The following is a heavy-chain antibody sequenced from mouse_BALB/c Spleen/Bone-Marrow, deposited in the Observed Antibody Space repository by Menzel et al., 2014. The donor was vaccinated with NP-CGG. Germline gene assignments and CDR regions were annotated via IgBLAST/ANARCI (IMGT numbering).Heavy chain of an antibody. CDR2: ISSGSSTI. Sequence: EVQVVESGGGLVQPGGSRKLSCAASGFTFSSFGMHWVRQAPEKGLEWVAYISSGSSTIYYADTVKGRFTISRDNPKNTLFLQMTSLRSGDTAMYYCATGTRAMDYWGQGTSVTVSS. V-gene: IGHV5-17*02. CDR1: GFTFSSFG. J-gene: IGHJ4*01. CDR3: ATGTRAMDY. D-gene: IGHD4-1*01.